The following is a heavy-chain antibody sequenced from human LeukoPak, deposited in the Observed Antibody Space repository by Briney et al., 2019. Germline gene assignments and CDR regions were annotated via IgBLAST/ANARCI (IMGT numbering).Heavy chain of an antibody. Sequence: SVKVSCKASGCTFSSYSISWVRQAPGQGLEWMGVIIPIFGTANYAQKFQGRVTITTDESTSTAYMELSSLRSEDTAVYYCAAGEYYYDSSGFPLSRTFDIWGQGTLVTVSS. D-gene: IGHD3-22*01. J-gene: IGHJ3*02. CDR1: GCTFSSYS. CDR3: AAGEYYYDSSGFPLSRTFDI. CDR2: IIPIFGTA. V-gene: IGHV1-69*05.